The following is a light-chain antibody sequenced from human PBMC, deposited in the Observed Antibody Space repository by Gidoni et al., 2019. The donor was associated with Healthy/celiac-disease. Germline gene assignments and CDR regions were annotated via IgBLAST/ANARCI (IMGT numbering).Light chain of an antibody. J-gene: IGKJ3*01. CDR2: AAS. V-gene: IGKV1-39*01. Sequence: IQITQSPSSLSASVGDRVTITCRASQSISSYLNWYQQKPGKAPKLLIYAASSLQSGVPSRFSGSGSGKDFNLTISSLQPEDFATYYCQQSYSTPFTFXPXTKVDIK. CDR3: QQSYSTPFT. CDR1: QSISSY.